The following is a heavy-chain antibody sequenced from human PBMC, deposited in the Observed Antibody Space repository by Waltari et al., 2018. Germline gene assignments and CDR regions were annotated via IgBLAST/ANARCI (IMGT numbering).Heavy chain of an antibody. Sequence: EVQLVESGGGLVKPVGSLRLSCAASGFVFSTYSVAGVRQAPGKGLEWVSSITSSGRHVFYTDSVKGRFTISRDNANISLFLQMDSLRADDTALYFCARVASSGLYLDYWGQGTLVTVSS. CDR1: GFVFSTYS. V-gene: IGHV3-21*01. CDR2: ITSSGRHV. D-gene: IGHD6-25*01. J-gene: IGHJ4*02. CDR3: ARVASSGLYLDY.